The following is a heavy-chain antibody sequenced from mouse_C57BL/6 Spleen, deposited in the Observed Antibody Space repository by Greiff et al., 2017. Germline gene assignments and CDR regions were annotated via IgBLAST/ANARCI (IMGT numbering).Heavy chain of an antibody. CDR3: ARLGLRAY. J-gene: IGHJ3*01. CDR2: ISSGSSTI. Sequence: DVQLVESGGGLVKPGGSLKLSCAASGFTFSDYGMHWVRQAPEKGLEWVAYISSGSSTIYYADTVKGRFTISRDNAKNTLFLQMTSLRSEDTAMYYCARLGLRAYWGQGTLGTVSA. V-gene: IGHV5-17*01. CDR1: GFTFSDYG.